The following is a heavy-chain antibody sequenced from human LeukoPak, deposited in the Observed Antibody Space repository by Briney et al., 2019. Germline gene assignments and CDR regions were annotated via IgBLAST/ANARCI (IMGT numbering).Heavy chain of an antibody. CDR3: AKKPRTSQFQFLRCFPTNNNYVRTV. D-gene: IGHD5-24*01. CDR1: GFTFSSYG. V-gene: IGHV3-33*06. Sequence: PGRSLRLSCAASGFTFSSYGMHWVRQAPGKGLEWVAVIWYDGSNKYYADSVKGRFTISRDNSKNTLYLQMNSLRAEDTAVYYCAKKPRTSQFQFLRCFPTNNNYVRTVGAQGT. CDR2: IWYDGSNK. J-gene: IGHJ4*01.